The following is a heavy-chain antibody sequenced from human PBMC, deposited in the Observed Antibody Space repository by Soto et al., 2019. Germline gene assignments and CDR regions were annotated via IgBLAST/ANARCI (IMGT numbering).Heavy chain of an antibody. CDR2: IIPIFGTA. V-gene: IGHV1-69*01. Sequence: GGPVKVSFKASGGTFSSYAISWVRQAPGQGLEWMGGIIPIFGTANYAQKFQGRVTITADESTSTAYMELSSLRSEDTAVYYCASLLKDFWSGYSDYWGQGTLVTVSS. D-gene: IGHD3-3*01. CDR1: GGTFSSYA. J-gene: IGHJ4*02. CDR3: ASLLKDFWSGYSDY.